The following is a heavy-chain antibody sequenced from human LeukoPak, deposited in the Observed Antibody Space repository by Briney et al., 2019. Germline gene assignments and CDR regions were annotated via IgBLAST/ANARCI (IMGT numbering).Heavy chain of an antibody. J-gene: IGHJ3*02. V-gene: IGHV4-28*01. CDR3: ARISKGATDAFDI. D-gene: IGHD1-26*01. Sequence: PSETLSLTCAVSGYSISSSNWWGWIRQPPGKGLEWIGYIYYSGSTYYNPSLKSRVTMSVDTSKNQFSLKLSSVTAVDTAVYYCARISKGATDAFDIWGQGTMVTVSS. CDR1: GYSISSSNW. CDR2: IYYSGST.